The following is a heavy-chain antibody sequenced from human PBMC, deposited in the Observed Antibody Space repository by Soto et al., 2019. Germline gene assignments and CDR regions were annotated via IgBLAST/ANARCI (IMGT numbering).Heavy chain of an antibody. D-gene: IGHD6-13*01. J-gene: IGHJ4*03. CDR1: GFTFSCYC. Sequence: GGALRLACAASGFTFSCYCMHWVRQAPGKGLEWVAVIRGDGGNKYYADSVKGRFTISRDNSKNTLYLQMNSLRAEDTAVYYCANDATYSSTCLDYWGQGTTVTVSS. V-gene: IGHV3-33*06. CDR2: IRGDGGNK. CDR3: ANDATYSSTCLDY.